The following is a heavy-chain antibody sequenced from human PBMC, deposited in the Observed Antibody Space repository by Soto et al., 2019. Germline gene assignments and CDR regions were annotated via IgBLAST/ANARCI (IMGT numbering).Heavy chain of an antibody. V-gene: IGHV4-31*03. CDR1: GGSIRSGGYY. CDR2: IHYSGST. Sequence: TLSLTCTVSGGSIRSGGYYWSWIRQHPGKGLEWIGYIHYSGSTYYNPSLKSRVTISVDTSKNQFSLKLSSVTAADTAVYYCARGGPVMIAAASASWFDPWGQGTLVTVSS. CDR3: ARGGPVMIAAASASWFDP. J-gene: IGHJ5*02. D-gene: IGHD6-13*01.